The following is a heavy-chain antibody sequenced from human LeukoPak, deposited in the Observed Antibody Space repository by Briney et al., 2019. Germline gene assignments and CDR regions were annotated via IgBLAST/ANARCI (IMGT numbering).Heavy chain of an antibody. V-gene: IGHV3-23*01. D-gene: IGHD3-10*01. CDR2: ISDSGGST. Sequence: GGSLRLSCAASGFTFSSYAMSWVRQAPGKGLEWVSTISDSGGSTYYADSVKGRFTISRDNAKNSLYLQMNSLRAEDTAVYYCARAHGSGSYYAGDAFDIWGQGTMVTVSS. CDR3: ARAHGSGSYYAGDAFDI. J-gene: IGHJ3*02. CDR1: GFTFSSYA.